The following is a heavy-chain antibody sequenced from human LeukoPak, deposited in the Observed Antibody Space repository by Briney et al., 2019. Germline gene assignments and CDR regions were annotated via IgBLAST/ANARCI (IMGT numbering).Heavy chain of an antibody. Sequence: SETLSLTCTVSGGSISSSSYYWGWIRQPPGKGLEWIGSIYYSGSTYYNPSLKSRVTISVDTSKNQFSLKLSSVTAADTAVYYCAGAFYDSSGYYVRPDAFDIWGQGTMVTVSS. D-gene: IGHD3-22*01. CDR2: IYYSGST. V-gene: IGHV4-39*07. CDR1: GGSISSSSYY. CDR3: AGAFYDSSGYYVRPDAFDI. J-gene: IGHJ3*02.